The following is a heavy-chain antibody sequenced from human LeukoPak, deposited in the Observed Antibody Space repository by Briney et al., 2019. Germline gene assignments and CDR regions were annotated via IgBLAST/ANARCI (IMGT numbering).Heavy chain of an antibody. D-gene: IGHD6-13*01. V-gene: IGHV3-23*01. CDR3: AKDRRIAAVGPRRTINKWLDP. CDR2: ISGSGGST. J-gene: IGHJ5*02. Sequence: GGSLRLSCAASGFTFSTYAMSWVRQAPGKGLEWVSGISGSGGSTYYADSVKGRFTISRDNSKNTLYLQMDSLRAEDTAVYYCAKDRRIAAVGPRRTINKWLDPWGQGTLVTVSS. CDR1: GFTFSTYA.